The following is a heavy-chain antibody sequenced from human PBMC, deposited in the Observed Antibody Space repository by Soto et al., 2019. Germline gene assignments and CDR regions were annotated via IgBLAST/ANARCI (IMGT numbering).Heavy chain of an antibody. CDR1: GFTFSSYS. V-gene: IGHV3-21*01. Sequence: GGSLRLSCAASGFTFSSYSMNWVRQAPGKGLEWVSSISSSSSYIYYADSVKGRFTISRDNAKNSLYLQMNSLRAEDTAVYYCARDGGPITMIVPDYWGQGTLVTVSS. CDR2: ISSSSSYI. CDR3: ARDGGPITMIVPDY. D-gene: IGHD3-22*01. J-gene: IGHJ4*02.